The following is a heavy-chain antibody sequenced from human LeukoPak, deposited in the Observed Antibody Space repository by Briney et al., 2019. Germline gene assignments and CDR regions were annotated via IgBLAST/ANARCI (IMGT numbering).Heavy chain of an antibody. Sequence: SETLSLTCAVSGFSISSGNYCGWIRQPPGKWLGLSGNVFHSGSTYYNPSLKSRVTISVDTSKNPFSLKLTSVTAADTAVYYCAKITYDCRDYWGQGSLVTVSP. CDR2: VFHSGST. D-gene: IGHD3-22*01. V-gene: IGHV4-38-2*01. J-gene: IGHJ4*02. CDR1: GFSISSGNY. CDR3: AKITYDCRDY.